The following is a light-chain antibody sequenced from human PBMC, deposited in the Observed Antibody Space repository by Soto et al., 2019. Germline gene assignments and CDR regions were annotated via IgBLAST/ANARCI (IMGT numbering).Light chain of an antibody. CDR2: AVT. Sequence: QSALTQPASVSGSPGQSITISCTGTSSDVGGYNYVSWYQQHPGKAPKLMIYAVTDRPSGVSNRFSGSKSGNTASLTISGLQGSDEADYYCCSYAGRINWVFGGGTQLTVL. CDR1: SSDVGGYNY. J-gene: IGLJ3*02. CDR3: CSYAGRINWV. V-gene: IGLV2-14*01.